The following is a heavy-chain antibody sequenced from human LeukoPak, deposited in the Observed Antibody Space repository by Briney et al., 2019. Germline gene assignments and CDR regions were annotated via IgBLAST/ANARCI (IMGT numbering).Heavy chain of an antibody. J-gene: IGHJ5*02. D-gene: IGHD6-19*01. CDR3: ARDSSGWYSGWFDP. CDR2: INTNSGDT. V-gene: IGHV1-2*02. CDR1: GYTFTGYY. Sequence: EASVKVSCKASGYTFTGYYMHWVRQAPGQGLEWMGWINTNSGDTNYAQKFQGRVTMTRDTSISTAYMELYRLTSDDTAVYYCARDSSGWYSGWFDPWGQGTLVTVSS.